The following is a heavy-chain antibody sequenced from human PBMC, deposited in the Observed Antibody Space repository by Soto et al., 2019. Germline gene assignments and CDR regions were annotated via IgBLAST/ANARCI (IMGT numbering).Heavy chain of an antibody. Sequence: QVHLVQSGAEVKKPGASVKVSCKGSGYGFTTYGITWVRQAPGQGLEWMAWISAHNGNTNYAQKLQGRVTVTRDTSTSTAYMEVRSLRSDDTAVYCCARGRYGDYWGQGALVTVSS. CDR3: ARGRYGDY. CDR2: ISAHNGNT. V-gene: IGHV1-18*01. J-gene: IGHJ4*02. CDR1: GYGFTTYG. D-gene: IGHD1-1*01.